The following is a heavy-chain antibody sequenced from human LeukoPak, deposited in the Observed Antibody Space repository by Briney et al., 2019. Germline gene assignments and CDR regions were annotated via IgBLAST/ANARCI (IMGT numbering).Heavy chain of an antibody. J-gene: IGHJ4*02. V-gene: IGHV3-66*01. CDR3: ARDGQYCSSTSCYEFDY. D-gene: IGHD2-2*01. CDR2: IYSGGST. Sequence: GGSLRLSCAASGFTVSSNYMSWVRQAPGKGLEWVSVIYSGGSTCYADSVKGRFTISRDNSKNTLYLQMNSLRAEDTAVYYCARDGQYCSSTSCYEFDYWGQGTLVTVSS. CDR1: GFTVSSNY.